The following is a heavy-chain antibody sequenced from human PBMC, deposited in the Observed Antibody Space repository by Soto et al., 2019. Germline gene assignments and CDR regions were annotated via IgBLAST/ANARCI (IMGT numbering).Heavy chain of an antibody. Sequence: QITLKESGPTLVKPTQTLTLTCTFSGFSLSTSGVGVGWIRQPPGKALEWLALIYWDDDKRYRPSLKSRHTLTKDTPNNPVALTKTNMEPVDTATYYCAKSLASAGLRILDYWGQGTPVTVSS. V-gene: IGHV2-5*02. CDR3: AKSLASAGLRILDY. CDR1: GFSLSTSGVG. D-gene: IGHD6-13*01. CDR2: IYWDDDK. J-gene: IGHJ4*02.